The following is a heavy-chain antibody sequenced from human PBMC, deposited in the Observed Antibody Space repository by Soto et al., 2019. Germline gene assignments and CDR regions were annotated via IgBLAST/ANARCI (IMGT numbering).Heavy chain of an antibody. J-gene: IGHJ4*02. CDR2: ISAYNGNT. D-gene: IGHD3-10*01. CDR3: ARSLRYKAVRGVIPNDY. CDR1: GYTSTSYG. Sequence: QVQLVQSGAEVKKPGASVKVSCKASGYTSTSYGISWVRQAPGQGLEWMGWISAYNGNTNYAQKLQGRVTMTTDTSTSTAYMELRSLRSDDTAVYYCARSLRYKAVRGVIPNDYWGQGTLVTVSS. V-gene: IGHV1-18*01.